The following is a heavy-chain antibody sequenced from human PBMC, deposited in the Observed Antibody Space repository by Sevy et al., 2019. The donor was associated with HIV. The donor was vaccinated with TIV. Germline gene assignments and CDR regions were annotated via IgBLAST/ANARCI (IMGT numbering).Heavy chain of an antibody. D-gene: IGHD6-13*01. J-gene: IGHJ6*02. CDR3: ARDISSSWYGDYYYYYYGMDV. CDR1: GYTFTSYG. V-gene: IGHV1-18*01. Sequence: ASVKVSRKASGYTFTSYGISWVRQAPGQGLEWMGWISAYNGNTNYAQKLQGRVTMTTDTSTSTAYMELRSLRSDDTAVYYCARDISSSWYGDYYYYYYGMDVWGQGTTVTVSS. CDR2: ISAYNGNT.